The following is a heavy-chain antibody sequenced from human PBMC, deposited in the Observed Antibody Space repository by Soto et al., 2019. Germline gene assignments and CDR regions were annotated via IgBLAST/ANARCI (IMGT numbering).Heavy chain of an antibody. D-gene: IGHD3-22*01. CDR3: AKTHYDSSGYSQGAFDI. CDR1: GFTFSSYG. V-gene: IGHV3-30*18. CDR2: ISYDGSNK. J-gene: IGHJ3*02. Sequence: GGSLRLSCAASGFTFSSYGMHWVRQAPGKGLEWVAVISYDGSNKYYADSVKGRFTISRDNSKNTLYLQMNSLRAEDTAVYYCAKTHYDSSGYSQGAFDIWGQGTMVTVSS.